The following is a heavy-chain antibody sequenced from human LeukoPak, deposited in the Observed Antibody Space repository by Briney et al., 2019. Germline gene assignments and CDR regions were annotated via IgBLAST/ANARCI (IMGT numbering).Heavy chain of an antibody. D-gene: IGHD2-15*01. V-gene: IGHV1-18*04. CDR3: ARDRFRYCGGGSCYHFDY. Sequence: ASVKVSCKASGYTFTSYGISWVRQAPGQGLEWMGWISAYNGNTNYAQKLQGRVTMTTDTSTSTAYMELRSLRSDDTAVYYCARDRFRYCGGGSCYHFDYWGQGTLVTVSS. CDR2: ISAYNGNT. J-gene: IGHJ4*02. CDR1: GYTFTSYG.